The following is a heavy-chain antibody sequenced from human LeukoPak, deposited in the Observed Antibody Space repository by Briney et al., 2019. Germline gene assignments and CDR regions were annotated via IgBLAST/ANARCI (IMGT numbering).Heavy chain of an antibody. CDR3: ARGGCSGGSCYGDY. D-gene: IGHD2-15*01. J-gene: IGHJ4*02. CDR2: IYYSGST. V-gene: IGHV4-59*01. Sequence: PSETLSLTCTVSGGSISSCYWSWIRQPPGKGLEWIGYIYYSGSTNYNPSLKSRVTISVDTSKNQFSLKLSSVTAADTAVYYCARGGCSGGSCYGDYWGQGTLVTVSS. CDR1: GGSISSCY.